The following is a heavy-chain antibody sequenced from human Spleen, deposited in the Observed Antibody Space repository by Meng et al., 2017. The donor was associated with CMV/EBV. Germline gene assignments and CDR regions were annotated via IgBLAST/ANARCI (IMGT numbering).Heavy chain of an antibody. CDR2: INQNSGAT. CDR1: GYTFSGYY. D-gene: IGHD3-16*01. Sequence: ASVKVSCKASGYTFSGYYIHWVRQAPGQGLEWMGWINQNSGATNYAQRFQGRVTMTWDTSTSTAHMELSRLNSDDTAVYYCARSVVITFGALDYWGQGTLVTVSS. J-gene: IGHJ4*02. CDR3: ARSVVITFGALDY. V-gene: IGHV1-2*02.